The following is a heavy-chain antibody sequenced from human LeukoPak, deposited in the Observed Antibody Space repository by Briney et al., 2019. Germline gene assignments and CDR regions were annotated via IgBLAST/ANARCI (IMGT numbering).Heavy chain of an antibody. V-gene: IGHV3-7*03. D-gene: IGHD3-10*01. CDR2: IKQDGSEK. CDR1: GFTFSSYW. CDR3: ATFPMVRAS. Sequence: GGSLRLSCAASGFTFSSYWMSWVRRAPGKGVGWVANIKQDGSEKYYVDSVKGRFTISRDNAKNSLYLQMNSLRAEDTAVYYCATFPMVRASWGQGTLVTVSS. J-gene: IGHJ5*02.